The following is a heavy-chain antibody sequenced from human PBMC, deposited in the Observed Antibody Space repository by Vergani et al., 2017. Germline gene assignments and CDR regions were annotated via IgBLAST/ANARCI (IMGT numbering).Heavy chain of an antibody. CDR2: IYYSGST. V-gene: IGHV4-39*01. CDR1: GASLRSSNYY. J-gene: IGHJ5*02. Sequence: QLQLQESGPGLVKPSATLSLTCSVSGASLRSSNYYWCWIRQPPGKGLEWIASIYYSGSTYYNPSLKSRVTISVDKSKTQFSLKLSSVTAAATAVYFCARHSTVEWLVKLGWIVPWGQGILVTGSS. CDR3: ARHSTVEWLVKLGWIVP. D-gene: IGHD6-19*01.